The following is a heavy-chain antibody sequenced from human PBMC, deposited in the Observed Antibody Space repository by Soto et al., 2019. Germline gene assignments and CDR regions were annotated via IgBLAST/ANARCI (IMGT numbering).Heavy chain of an antibody. Sequence: QVQLQESGPGLVKPSQTLSLTCTVSGGSISSGGYYWSWIRQHPGKGLEWIGYIYYSGSTYYNPSLKSRVTISVDTSKIQLSLKLSSVTAADTAVYYCARESPYRGGKYYFDYWGQGTLVTVSS. CDR2: IYYSGST. V-gene: IGHV4-31*03. D-gene: IGHD1-26*01. CDR3: ARESPYRGGKYYFDY. J-gene: IGHJ4*02. CDR1: GGSISSGGYY.